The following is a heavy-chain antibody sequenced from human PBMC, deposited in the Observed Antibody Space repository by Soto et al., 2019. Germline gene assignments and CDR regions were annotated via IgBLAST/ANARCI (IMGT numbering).Heavy chain of an antibody. V-gene: IGHV3-23*01. CDR2: ITGTGGNT. CDR3: ARIRGYWYGLDV. CDR1: GFTLSNYG. Sequence: GGSLRLSCAASGFTLSNYGMTWVRQAPGKGLEWVSAITGTGGNTYYVDSVKGRFTSSRDNSKNMLYLQVNSLRVEDTAVYYCARIRGYWYGLDVWGQGTSVTVSS. J-gene: IGHJ6*02.